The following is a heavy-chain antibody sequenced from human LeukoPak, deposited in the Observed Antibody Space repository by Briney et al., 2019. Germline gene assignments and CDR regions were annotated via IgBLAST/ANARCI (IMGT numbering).Heavy chain of an antibody. Sequence: GGSLRLSCAASGFTFSNYNMNWVRQAPGKGLEWVSYISRSSSTIYYADSVKGRFTISRDNAKNSLYLQMNSLRAEDTAVYYCAKVKCSGGSCYAALDYWGQGTLVTVSS. CDR2: ISRSSSTI. CDR1: GFTFSNYN. J-gene: IGHJ4*02. D-gene: IGHD2-15*01. CDR3: AKVKCSGGSCYAALDY. V-gene: IGHV3-48*01.